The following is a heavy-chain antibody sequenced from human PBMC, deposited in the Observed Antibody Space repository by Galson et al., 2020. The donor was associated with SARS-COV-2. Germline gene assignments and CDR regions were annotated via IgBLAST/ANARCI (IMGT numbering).Heavy chain of an antibody. CDR2: IYHNGRT. D-gene: IGHD3-3*01. V-gene: IGHV4-31*03. CDR3: ARFDFWKNSPEDYFYYYLDG. CDR1: GGSVTSGGYY. J-gene: IGHJ6*03. Sequence: SQTLSLTCTVSGGSVTSGGYYWSWVRQHPGKGLEWIGYIYHNGRTFYNPSLQTRATLLLDTSKNQFSLNLRTVSAADMAVYYCARFDFWKNSPEDYFYYYLDGWGKGTTVTVSS.